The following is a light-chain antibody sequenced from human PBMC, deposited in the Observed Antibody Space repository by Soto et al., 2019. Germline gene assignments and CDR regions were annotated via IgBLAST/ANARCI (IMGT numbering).Light chain of an antibody. CDR3: LQAYNYPLT. Sequence: AIQMTQSPSSLSASVGDRVTITCRASQGIRHYLGWYQQKPGKAPKLLIYAASSLQSGVPSRFSGSGSGTDFTLTISSLQPEDFATYYCLQAYNYPLTFGGGTKVEI. J-gene: IGKJ4*01. V-gene: IGKV1-6*01. CDR2: AAS. CDR1: QGIRHY.